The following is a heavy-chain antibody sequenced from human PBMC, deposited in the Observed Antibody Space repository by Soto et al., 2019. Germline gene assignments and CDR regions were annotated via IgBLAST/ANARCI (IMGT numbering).Heavy chain of an antibody. J-gene: IGHJ6*02. CDR3: ARGVVVVVAATGHYYYYGMDV. Sequence: SETLSLTCTVSGGSISSSSYYWGWIRQPPGKGLEWIGSIYYSGSTYYNPSLKSRVTISVDTSKNQFSLKLSSVTAADTAVYYCARGVVVVVAATGHYYYYGMDVWGQGTTVTVSS. CDR2: IYYSGST. D-gene: IGHD2-15*01. CDR1: GGSISSSSYY. V-gene: IGHV4-39*01.